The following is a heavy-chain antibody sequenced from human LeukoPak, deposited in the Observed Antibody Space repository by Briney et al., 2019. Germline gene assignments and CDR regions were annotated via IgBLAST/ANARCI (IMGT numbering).Heavy chain of an antibody. D-gene: IGHD4-23*01. J-gene: IGHJ3*02. Sequence: PGGSLRLSCAASGFTFSSYAMHWVRQAPGKGLEWVAVISYDGSNKYYADSVKGRFTISRDNSKNTLYLQMNSLRAEDTAVYYCAYPTTVVVGDAFDIWGQGTMVTVSS. CDR2: ISYDGSNK. CDR1: GFTFSSYA. CDR3: AYPTTVVVGDAFDI. V-gene: IGHV3-30-3*01.